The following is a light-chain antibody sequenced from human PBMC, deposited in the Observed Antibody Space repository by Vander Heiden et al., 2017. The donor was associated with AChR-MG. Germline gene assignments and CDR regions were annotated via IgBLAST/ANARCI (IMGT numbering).Light chain of an antibody. CDR3: SSYAGSNNFVV. CDR1: SSDVGGYNY. V-gene: IGLV2-8*01. CDR2: EVS. Sequence: QSALTQPPSASGSPGQSVTISCTGTSSDVGGYNYVSWYQHHPGKAPKLMIYEVSKRPSVVPDRFSGSKSGHTASLTVSGLQAEDEADYYCSSYAGSNNFVVFGGGTKLTVL. J-gene: IGLJ2*01.